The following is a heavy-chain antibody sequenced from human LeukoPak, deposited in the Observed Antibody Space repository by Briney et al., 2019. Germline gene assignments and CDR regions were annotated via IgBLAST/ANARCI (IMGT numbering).Heavy chain of an antibody. CDR2: IYYSGST. J-gene: IGHJ4*02. CDR1: GGSISSYY. Sequence: SETLSLTCSVSGGSISSYYWSWIRQPPGKGLEWIGYIYYSGSTNYNPSLKSRVTISVDTSKNQFSLELSSVTAADTAVYHCARGGAFGSGSVYDYWGQGTLVTVSS. V-gene: IGHV4-59*01. D-gene: IGHD3-10*01. CDR3: ARGGAFGSGSVYDY.